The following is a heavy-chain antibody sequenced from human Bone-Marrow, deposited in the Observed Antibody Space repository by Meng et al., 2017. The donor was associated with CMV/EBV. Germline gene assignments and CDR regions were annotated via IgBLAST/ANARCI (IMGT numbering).Heavy chain of an antibody. J-gene: IGHJ4*02. Sequence: GESLKISCAASGFTFSSYSMNWVRQAPGKGLEWVSSISSSSSYIYYADSVKGRFTISRDNAKNTLYLQMNSLRAEDTAVYYCARGLDCSSSSCCWGYWGQGTLVTVSS. CDR1: GFTFSSYS. D-gene: IGHD2-2*01. CDR3: ARGLDCSSSSCCWGY. V-gene: IGHV3-21*01. CDR2: ISSSSSYI.